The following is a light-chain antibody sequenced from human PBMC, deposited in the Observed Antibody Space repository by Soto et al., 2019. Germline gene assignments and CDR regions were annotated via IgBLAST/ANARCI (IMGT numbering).Light chain of an antibody. J-gene: IGLJ1*01. CDR1: SSNIGAGYG. CDR2: DNS. Sequence: QSVLTQPPSVSGAPGQRVTISCTGSSSNIGAGYGVHWYQQLPGTAPKLLIYDNSNRPSGVPDRFSGSKSGTSASLAITGLQAEDEADYYCQSYDSSLSVLYVFGTGTKLTVL. V-gene: IGLV1-40*01. CDR3: QSYDSSLSVLYV.